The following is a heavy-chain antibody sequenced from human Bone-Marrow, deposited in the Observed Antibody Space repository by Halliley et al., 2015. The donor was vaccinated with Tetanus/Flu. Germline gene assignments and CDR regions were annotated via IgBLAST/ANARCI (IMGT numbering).Heavy chain of an antibody. V-gene: IGHV4-31*01. CDR2: IYATGST. CDR1: GVSISKTDYY. D-gene: IGHD6-6*01. Sequence: TLSLTCTASGVSISKTDYYWNWIRHHPQQGLEWLGYIYATGSTSYNPSLKSLITISVDTSKNQFSLTMTSVTAADTAIYYCARGRGSSFNWFDFWGQGTLVTVSS. J-gene: IGHJ5*01. CDR3: ARGRGSSFNWFDF.